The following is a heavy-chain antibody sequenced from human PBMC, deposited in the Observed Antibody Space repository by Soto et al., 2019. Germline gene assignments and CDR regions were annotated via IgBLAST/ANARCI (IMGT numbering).Heavy chain of an antibody. J-gene: IGHJ4*02. CDR1: GGTFSSYA. CDR3: AREYCSSTSCYNY. Sequence: ASVKVSCKASGGTFSSYAISWVRQAPGQGLEWMGGIIPIFGTANYAQKFQGRVTITADESTSTAYMELSSLRSEDTAVYYCAREYCSSTSCYNYWGQGTLVTVSS. CDR2: IIPIFGTA. D-gene: IGHD2-2*01. V-gene: IGHV1-69*13.